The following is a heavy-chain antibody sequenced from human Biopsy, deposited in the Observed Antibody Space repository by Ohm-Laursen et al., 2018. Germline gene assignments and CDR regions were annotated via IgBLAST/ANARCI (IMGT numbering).Heavy chain of an antibody. CDR3: AKDLSVYYYGIDV. Sequence: RSLRLSCSASGFTFRTYGMHWVRLAPGKGLEWVAVISYDQITKHYADSVRGRFTISRDNSKNTLYLQVNSLRAEDTAVYYCAKDLSVYYYGIDVWGQGTTVTVSS. J-gene: IGHJ6*02. CDR1: GFTFRTYG. CDR2: ISYDQITK. V-gene: IGHV3-30*18. D-gene: IGHD5/OR15-5a*01.